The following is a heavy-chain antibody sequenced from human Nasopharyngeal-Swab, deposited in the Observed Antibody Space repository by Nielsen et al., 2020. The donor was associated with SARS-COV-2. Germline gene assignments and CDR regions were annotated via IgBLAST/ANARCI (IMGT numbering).Heavy chain of an antibody. D-gene: IGHD1-26*01. Sequence: ASVTVSCKASGYTFTSYYMHWVRQAPGQGLEWMGIINPRGGSTSYAQKFQGRVTMTRDTSTRTVYMELSSLRSEDTAVYYCARDRGELLLHYWGQGTLVTVSS. V-gene: IGHV1-46*01. CDR1: GYTFTSYY. CDR2: INPRGGST. J-gene: IGHJ4*02. CDR3: ARDRGELLLHY.